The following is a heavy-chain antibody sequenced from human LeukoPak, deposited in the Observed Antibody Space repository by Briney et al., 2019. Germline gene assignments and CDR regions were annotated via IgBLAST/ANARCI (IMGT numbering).Heavy chain of an antibody. CDR1: GFNFSSYA. CDR3: ARDRGASYSSGWYVSYNWFDP. D-gene: IGHD6-19*01. J-gene: IGHJ5*02. CDR2: ISYDGSNK. V-gene: IGHV3-30*04. Sequence: GGSLRLSCAASGFNFSSYAMHWVRQAPGKGLEWVAVISYDGSNKYYADSVKGRFTISRDNSKNTVYLQMNSLRAEDTAVYYCARDRGASYSSGWYVSYNWFDPWGQGTLVTASS.